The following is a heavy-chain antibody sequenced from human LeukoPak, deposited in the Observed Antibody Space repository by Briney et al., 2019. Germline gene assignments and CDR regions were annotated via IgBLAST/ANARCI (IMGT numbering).Heavy chain of an antibody. Sequence: GASVKVSCKASGYTFTSYYMHWVRQAPGQGLEWIGIINPSGGSTSYAQKFQGRVTMTRDTSTSTVYMELSSLRSEDTAVYYCAREGRVRGVIQPQSFDYWGQGTLVTVSS. CDR3: AREGRVRGVIQPQSFDY. J-gene: IGHJ4*02. V-gene: IGHV1-46*01. D-gene: IGHD3-10*01. CDR2: INPSGGST. CDR1: GYTFTSYY.